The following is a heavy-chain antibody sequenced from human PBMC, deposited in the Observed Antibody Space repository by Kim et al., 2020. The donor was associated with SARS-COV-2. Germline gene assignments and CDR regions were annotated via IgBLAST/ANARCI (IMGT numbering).Heavy chain of an antibody. CDR3: ASSAKYSSSWLRF. Sequence: SETLSLTCAVYGGSFSGYYWSWIRQPPGKGLEWIGEINHSGSTNYNPSLKSRVTISVDTSKNQFSLKLSSVTAADTAVYYCASSAKYSSSWLRFRGQGTLVTVSS. CDR2: INHSGST. J-gene: IGHJ4*02. V-gene: IGHV4-34*01. CDR1: GGSFSGYY. D-gene: IGHD6-13*01.